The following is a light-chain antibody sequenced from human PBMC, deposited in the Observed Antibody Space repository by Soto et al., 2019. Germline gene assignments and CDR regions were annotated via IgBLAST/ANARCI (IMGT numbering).Light chain of an antibody. J-gene: IGLJ2*01. Sequence: QSVLTQPASVSGSPGQSITISCTGTSSDVGSYNLVSWYQQHPGKAPKLMIYEGSKRPSGVSNRFSGSKSGNTASLTISGLQAEDEADYYCQTWGTGIRVFGGGTKVTVL. V-gene: IGLV2-23*01. CDR3: QTWGTGIRV. CDR2: EGS. CDR1: SSDVGSYNL.